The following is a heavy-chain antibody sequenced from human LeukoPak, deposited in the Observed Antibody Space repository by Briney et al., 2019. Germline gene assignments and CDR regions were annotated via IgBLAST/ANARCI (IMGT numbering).Heavy chain of an antibody. J-gene: IGHJ4*02. CDR3: ARETDSGSYYFHD. CDR2: INPNSGGT. D-gene: IGHD1-26*01. Sequence: GASVKVSCKASGYTFTGYYMHWVRQAPGQGLEWMGWINPNSGGTNYAQKFQGRVTMTRDTSISTVYMELSRLRSDDTAVYYCARETDSGSYYFHDWGQGALVTVSS. V-gene: IGHV1-2*02. CDR1: GYTFTGYY.